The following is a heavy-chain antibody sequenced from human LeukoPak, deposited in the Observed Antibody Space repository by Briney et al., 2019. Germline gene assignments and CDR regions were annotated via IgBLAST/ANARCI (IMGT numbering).Heavy chain of an antibody. CDR1: GFTFSSYS. D-gene: IGHD6-13*01. Sequence: GGSLRLSCAASGFTFSSYSMNWVRQAPGKGLEWVSYISSSSSTIYYADSVKGRFTISRDNAKNSLYLQMNSLRAEDTAVYYCARVTSPGYSSSWYGAFDIWGQGTMVTVSS. V-gene: IGHV3-48*04. CDR2: ISSSSSTI. CDR3: ARVTSPGYSSSWYGAFDI. J-gene: IGHJ3*02.